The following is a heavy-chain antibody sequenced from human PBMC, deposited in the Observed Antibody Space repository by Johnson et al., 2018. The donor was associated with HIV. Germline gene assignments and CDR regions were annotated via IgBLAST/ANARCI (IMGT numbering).Heavy chain of an antibody. V-gene: IGHV3-30*03. J-gene: IGHJ3*02. CDR1: GFTFSSYG. CDR2: ISYDGSNK. CDR3: ARVRDGRENAFDI. D-gene: IGHD1-26*01. Sequence: QVQLVESGGGVVQPGGSLRLSCAASGFTFSSYGMHWVRQAPGKGLEWVAVISYDGSNKYYADSVKGRFTISRDNSKKTLYVQMNSLRVEDTAVYFCARVRDGRENAFDIWGQGTMVTVSS.